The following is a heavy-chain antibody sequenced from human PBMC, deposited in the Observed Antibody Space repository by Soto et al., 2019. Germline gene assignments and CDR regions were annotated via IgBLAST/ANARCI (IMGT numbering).Heavy chain of an antibody. CDR3: ARGDSSGKMGWFDP. J-gene: IGHJ5*02. CDR2: IYYSGST. V-gene: IGHV4-39*01. CDR1: GVSISSTSYN. D-gene: IGHD3-22*01. Sequence: PSETLSLTCNVSGVSISSTSYNWGWIRQPPGKGLEWIGSIYYSGSTYYNPSLKSRVTISVDTSKNQFSLKLSSVTAADTAVYYCARGDSSGKMGWFDPWGQGTLVTVSS.